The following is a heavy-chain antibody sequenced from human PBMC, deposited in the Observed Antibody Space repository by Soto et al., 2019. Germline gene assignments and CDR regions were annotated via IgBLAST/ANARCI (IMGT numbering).Heavy chain of an antibody. Sequence: ESGGGLVQPGGSLRLSCAASGFSFSSYAMSWVRQAPGKGLDWVSAISGSGGSTYYADSVKGRFTISRDNSRNTLFLQMSSLRAEDTAVYYCAKDPYCISTSCYYNWFDPWGQGTLVTVSS. CDR2: ISGSGGST. CDR1: GFSFSSYA. D-gene: IGHD2-2*01. V-gene: IGHV3-23*01. J-gene: IGHJ5*02. CDR3: AKDPYCISTSCYYNWFDP.